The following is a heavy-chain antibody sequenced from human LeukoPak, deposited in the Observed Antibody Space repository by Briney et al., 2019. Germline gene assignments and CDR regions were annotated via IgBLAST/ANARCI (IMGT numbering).Heavy chain of an antibody. CDR3: ARTQQWLATGGWYWFDT. D-gene: IGHD6-19*01. J-gene: IGHJ5*02. CDR1: GFTFSNYP. Sequence: TGGSLRLSCAASGFTFSNYPIHWVRQAPGKGLEFVSSIHSNGISTYYGNSVKGRFTVSRDNSKNTVYLQMGSLREEDMAVYYCARTQQWLATGGWYWFDTWGQGTLVTVPS. CDR2: IHSNGIST. V-gene: IGHV3-64*01.